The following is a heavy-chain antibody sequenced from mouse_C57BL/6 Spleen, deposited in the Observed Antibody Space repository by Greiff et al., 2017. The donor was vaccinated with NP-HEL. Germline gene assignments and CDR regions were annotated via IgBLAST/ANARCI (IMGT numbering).Heavy chain of an antibody. Sequence: VQLQQSGPELVKPGASVKISCKASGYTFTDYYMNWVKQSHGKSLEWIGDINPNNGGTSYNQKFKGKATLTVDKSSSTAYMELRSLTSEDSAVYYCARGGYGNSLDYWGQGTTLTVSS. V-gene: IGHV1-26*01. CDR3: ARGGYGNSLDY. CDR2: INPNNGGT. J-gene: IGHJ2*01. CDR1: GYTFTDYY. D-gene: IGHD2-10*02.